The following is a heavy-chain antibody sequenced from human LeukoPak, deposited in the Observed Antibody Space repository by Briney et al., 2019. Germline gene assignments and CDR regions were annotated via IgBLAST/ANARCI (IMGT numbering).Heavy chain of an antibody. J-gene: IGHJ5*02. Sequence: GASVKVSCKTSGYSFTDYYMHWVRQAPGQGLEWMGWINPNSGGTSSAQKFQGRVTMTRDTSFTTVYMEVSWLTSDDTAIYYCARADRLHGGPYLIGPWGQGTLVTVSS. CDR2: INPNSGGT. V-gene: IGHV1-2*02. CDR3: ARADRLHGGPYLIGP. D-gene: IGHD2-21*01. CDR1: GYSFTDYY.